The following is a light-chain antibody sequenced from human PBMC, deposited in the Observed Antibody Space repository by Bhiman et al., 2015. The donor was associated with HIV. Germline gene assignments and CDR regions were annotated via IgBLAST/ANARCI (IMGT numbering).Light chain of an antibody. Sequence: QSALTQPASXSGSPGQSITISCTGTSSDVGNYDYVSWYQQHPGKAPKLIIYDVSNRPSGVSNRFSGSKSANTASLTISELQPDDEADYYCGSYASSDTRVFGSGTRVTVL. V-gene: IGLV2-14*03. CDR2: DVS. J-gene: IGLJ1*01. CDR1: SSDVGNYDY. CDR3: GSYASSDTRV.